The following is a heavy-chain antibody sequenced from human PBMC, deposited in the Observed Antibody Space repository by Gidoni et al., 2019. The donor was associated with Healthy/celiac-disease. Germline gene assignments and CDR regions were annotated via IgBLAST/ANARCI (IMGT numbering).Heavy chain of an antibody. CDR1: GGSISSGGYY. Sequence: QVQLQESGPGLVKPSQTLSLTCTVPGGSISSGGYYWSWIRQHPGKGLEWIGYIYYSGSTYYNPSLKSRVTISVDTSKNQCSLKLSSVTAADTAVYYCATVIVGATYGMDVWGQGTTVTVSS. D-gene: IGHD1-26*01. J-gene: IGHJ6*02. CDR3: ATVIVGATYGMDV. CDR2: IYYSGST. V-gene: IGHV4-31*03.